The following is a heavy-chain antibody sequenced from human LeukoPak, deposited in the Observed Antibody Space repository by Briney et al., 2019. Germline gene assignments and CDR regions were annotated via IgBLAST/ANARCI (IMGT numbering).Heavy chain of an antibody. CDR3: ARVPYYYDSSGYYYFDY. Sequence: GGSLRLSCAASGFTFSSYAMHWVRQAPGKGLEWVSVIYSGGSTYYADSVKGRFTISRDSSKNTLYLQMNSLRAEDTAVYYCARVPYYYDSSGYYYFDYWGQGTLVTVSS. CDR2: IYSGGST. V-gene: IGHV3-53*01. D-gene: IGHD3-22*01. J-gene: IGHJ4*02. CDR1: GFTFSSYA.